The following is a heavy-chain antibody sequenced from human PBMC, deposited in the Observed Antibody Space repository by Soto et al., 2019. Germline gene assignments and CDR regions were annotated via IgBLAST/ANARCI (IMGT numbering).Heavy chain of an antibody. Sequence: QLVESGGGLVQPGGSLRLSCSASGFTFNRYAMTWVRQAPGKGLEWVPGIGARGGDKKLADSVKGRFANSRDNSKNTVFLQIKSLRAEDTAMYFCAKGFCDTASCFPSDQWGQGTLVTVSS. V-gene: IGHV3-23*04. CDR3: AKGFCDTASCFPSDQ. J-gene: IGHJ4*02. CDR1: GFTFNRYA. D-gene: IGHD2-2*01. CDR2: IGARGGDK.